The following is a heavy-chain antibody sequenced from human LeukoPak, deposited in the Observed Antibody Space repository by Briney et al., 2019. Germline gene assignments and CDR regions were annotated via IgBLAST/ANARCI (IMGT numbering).Heavy chain of an antibody. D-gene: IGHD6-13*01. Sequence: ASVKVSCKASGYTFTSFDINWVRQATGQGLEWMGXINPSSGNTGYAQKFQGRVTMTRNTSTSTAYMELNSLRSEDTAVYYCARKRGISSAGPSPPSLNWFDPWGQGTLVTVSS. J-gene: IGHJ5*02. V-gene: IGHV1-8*01. CDR3: ARKRGISSAGPSPPSLNWFDP. CDR1: GYTFTSFD. CDR2: INPSSGNT.